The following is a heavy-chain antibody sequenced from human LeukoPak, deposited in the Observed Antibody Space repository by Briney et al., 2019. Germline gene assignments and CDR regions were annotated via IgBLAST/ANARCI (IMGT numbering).Heavy chain of an antibody. J-gene: IGHJ5*01. CDR1: GDSFSDQY. CDR2: IGNKINSYTT. V-gene: IGHV3-72*01. Sequence: PGGSLRLSCAASGDSFSDQYMDWVRQAPGKGLEWVGRIGNKINSYTTEYAASVRGRFTVSRDDSKNSLYLQMSGLKTEDTAIYYCAKPISGGLAVTADWFHPWGQGTLVVVSS. D-gene: IGHD6-19*01. CDR3: AKPISGGLAVTADWFHP.